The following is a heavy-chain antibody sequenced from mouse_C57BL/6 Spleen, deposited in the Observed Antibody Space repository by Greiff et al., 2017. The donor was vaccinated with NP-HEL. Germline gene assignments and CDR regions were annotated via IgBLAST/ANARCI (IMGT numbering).Heavy chain of an antibody. CDR1: GFTFSSYT. D-gene: IGHD1-1*01. V-gene: IGHV5-9*01. J-gene: IGHJ3*01. CDR2: ISGGGGNT. Sequence: EVQVVESGGGLVKPGGSLKLSCAASGFTFSSYTMSWVRQTPEKRLEWVATISGGGGNTYYPDSVKGRFTISRDNTKNTLYLQMSSLRSEDTALYYCAGDYYGSFAYWGQGTLVTVSA. CDR3: AGDYYGSFAY.